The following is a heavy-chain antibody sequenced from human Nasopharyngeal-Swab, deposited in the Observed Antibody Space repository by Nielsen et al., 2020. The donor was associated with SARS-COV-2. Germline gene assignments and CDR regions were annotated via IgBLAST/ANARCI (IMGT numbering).Heavy chain of an antibody. V-gene: IGHV3-30*03. Sequence: GESLKISCAASGFTFSSYSMNWVRQAPGKGLEWVAVISYDGSNKYYADSVKGRFTISRDNSKNTLYLQMNSLRAEDTAVYYCARDESPRLRWLDYWGQGTLVTVSS. CDR3: ARDESPRLRWLDY. J-gene: IGHJ4*02. CDR2: ISYDGSNK. CDR1: GFTFSSYS. D-gene: IGHD4-23*01.